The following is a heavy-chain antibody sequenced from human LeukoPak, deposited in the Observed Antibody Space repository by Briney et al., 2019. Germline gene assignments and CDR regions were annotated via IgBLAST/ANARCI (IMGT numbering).Heavy chain of an antibody. V-gene: IGHV3-11*03. J-gene: IGHJ5*02. CDR2: ISSSSSYT. CDR1: GFTFSDYY. CDR3: ASTLAYCGGDCYPNWFDP. D-gene: IGHD2-21*02. Sequence: GGSLRLSCAASGFTFSDYYMGWIRQAPGKGLEWVSYISSSSSYTNYADSVKGRFTISRDNAKNSLYLQMNSLRAEDTAVYYCASTLAYCGGDCYPNWFDPWGQGTLVTVSS.